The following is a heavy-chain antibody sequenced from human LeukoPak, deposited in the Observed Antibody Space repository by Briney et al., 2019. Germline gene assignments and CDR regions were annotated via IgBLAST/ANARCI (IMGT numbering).Heavy chain of an antibody. Sequence: ASVKVSCKASGYTFTSYGISWVRQAPGQGLEWMGWINPNSGGTNYAQKFQGRVTMTRDTSISTAYMELSSLRSEDMAVYYCAREARRNLAWFDPWGQGTLVTVSS. J-gene: IGHJ5*02. CDR3: AREARRNLAWFDP. CDR1: GYTFTSYG. V-gene: IGHV1-2*02. D-gene: IGHD1-1*01. CDR2: INPNSGGT.